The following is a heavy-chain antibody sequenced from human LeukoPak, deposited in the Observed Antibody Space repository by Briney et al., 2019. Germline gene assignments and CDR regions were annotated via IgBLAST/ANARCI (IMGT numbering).Heavy chain of an antibody. Sequence: SETLSLTCSVSGGSVSSSNYYWGWIRQPPGKGLEWIGSIYYSGSTYYNPSLKSRVTISVDTSKNQFSLKLSSVTAADTAVYYCARHFWGRDYGDYYFDYWGQGTLVTVSS. CDR3: ARHFWGRDYGDYYFDY. D-gene: IGHD4-17*01. V-gene: IGHV4-39*01. CDR2: IYYSGST. CDR1: GGSVSSSNYY. J-gene: IGHJ4*02.